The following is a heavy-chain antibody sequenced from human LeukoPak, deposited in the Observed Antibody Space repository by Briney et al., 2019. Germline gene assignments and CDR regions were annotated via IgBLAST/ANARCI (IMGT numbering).Heavy chain of an antibody. V-gene: IGHV3-30*02. CDR3: ARVEWEAAAGTDYYYYMDV. D-gene: IGHD6-13*01. J-gene: IGHJ6*03. CDR1: GFTFSSYG. Sequence: GGSLRLSCAASGFTFSSYGMHWVRQAPGKGLEWVAFIRYDGSNKYYADSVKGRFTISRDNSKNTLYLQMNSLRAEDTAVYYCARVEWEAAAGTDYYYYMDVWGKGTTVTISS. CDR2: IRYDGSNK.